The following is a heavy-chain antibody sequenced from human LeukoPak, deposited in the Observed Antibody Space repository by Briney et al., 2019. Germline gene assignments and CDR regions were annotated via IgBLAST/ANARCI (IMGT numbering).Heavy chain of an antibody. CDR2: IKQDGSEK. CDR3: AREEYGDYDYYFDY. CDR1: GFTFSSYW. V-gene: IGHV3-7*01. Sequence: TGGSLRLXCAASGFTFSSYWMRWVRQAPGKGLEWVANIKQDGSEKYYVDSVKGRFTISRDNAKNSLYLQMNSLRAEDTAVYYCAREEYGDYDYYFDYWGQGTLVTVSS. J-gene: IGHJ4*02. D-gene: IGHD4-17*01.